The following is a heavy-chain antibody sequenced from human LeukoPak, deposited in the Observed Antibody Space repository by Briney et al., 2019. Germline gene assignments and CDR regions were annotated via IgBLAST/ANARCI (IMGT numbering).Heavy chain of an antibody. CDR2: ISSSSSIM. Sequence: GGSLRLSCVASGFTFSNYNLKWVRQAPGKGLEWVSYISSSSSIMYYADSVKGRFTISRDNAKNSLYLQMNSLRAEDTAVYYCARVGVETTVTPSDYWGQGTLVTVSS. CDR3: ARVGVETTVTPSDY. CDR1: GFTFSNYN. D-gene: IGHD4-17*01. V-gene: IGHV3-48*04. J-gene: IGHJ4*02.